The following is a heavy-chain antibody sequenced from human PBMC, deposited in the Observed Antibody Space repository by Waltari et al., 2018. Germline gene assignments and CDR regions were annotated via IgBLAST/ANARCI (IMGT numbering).Heavy chain of an antibody. D-gene: IGHD1-26*01. V-gene: IGHV3-7*01. CDR3: ARDQSGSFDY. J-gene: IGHJ4*02. CDR1: GFTFSRYW. CDR2: IKQDGSEK. Sequence: EVQLVESGGGLVQPGGSLRLSCAASGFTFSRYWMSWVRQAPGKGLEWVANIKQDGSEKYYVDSVKGRFTISRDNAKNSLYLQMNSLRAEDTAVYYCARDQSGSFDYWGQGTLVTVSS.